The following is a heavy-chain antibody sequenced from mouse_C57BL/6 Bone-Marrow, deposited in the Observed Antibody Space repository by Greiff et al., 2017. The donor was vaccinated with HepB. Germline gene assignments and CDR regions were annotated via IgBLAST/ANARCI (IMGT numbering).Heavy chain of an antibody. Sequence: EVQLVESGGGLVKPGGSLKLSCAASGFTFSDYGMHWVRQAPEKGLEWVAYISSGSSTIYYADTVKGRFTISTDNAKNTLFLQMSSLRSEDTAMYYCARRLRRGAMDYWGQGTSVTVSS. D-gene: IGHD2-4*01. CDR1: GFTFSDYG. CDR2: ISSGSSTI. CDR3: ARRLRRGAMDY. V-gene: IGHV5-17*01. J-gene: IGHJ4*01.